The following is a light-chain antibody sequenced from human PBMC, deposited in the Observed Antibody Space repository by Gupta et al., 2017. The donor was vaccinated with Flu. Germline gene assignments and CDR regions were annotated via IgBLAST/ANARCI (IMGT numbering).Light chain of an antibody. J-gene: IGKJ4*01. Sequence: PGKRTTLACTASQNINSKVAWHQKKGGPATSLLIHEASTRATDIPARFGGSWSGTEFTLTSSSLHADVFAVYFCKYNDDWPSFGEGTTVGIK. CDR3: KYNDDWPS. CDR1: QNINSK. V-gene: IGKV3-15*01. CDR2: EAS.